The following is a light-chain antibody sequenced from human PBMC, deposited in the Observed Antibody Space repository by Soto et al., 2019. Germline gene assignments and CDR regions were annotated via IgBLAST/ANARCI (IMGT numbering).Light chain of an antibody. Sequence: QSVLTQPHSASGSPGQSVTISCTGTSSDIGSSNYVSWYQQQPGKAPRLMIYEVTKRPSGVPDRFSGSKYGNTASLTVSGLEAEDEADYYCSSYAYAKKYVIFGGGTKLTVL. V-gene: IGLV2-8*01. CDR1: SSDIGSSNY. J-gene: IGLJ2*01. CDR3: SSYAYAKKYVI. CDR2: EVT.